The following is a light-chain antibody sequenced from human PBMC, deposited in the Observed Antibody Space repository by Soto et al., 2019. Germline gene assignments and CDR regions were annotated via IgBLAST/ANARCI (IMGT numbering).Light chain of an antibody. CDR2: GAS. CDR3: QQYNNWPRT. CDR1: QSVSSD. Sequence: EIVMTQSPVTLSVSPGERATLSCRASQSVSSDLAWYHQKPGQAPRLPIYGASTRATGIPARFSGSGSGTEFTLSINSLQSEDFAVYYCQQYNNWPRTFGQGTKVEIK. J-gene: IGKJ1*01. V-gene: IGKV3-15*01.